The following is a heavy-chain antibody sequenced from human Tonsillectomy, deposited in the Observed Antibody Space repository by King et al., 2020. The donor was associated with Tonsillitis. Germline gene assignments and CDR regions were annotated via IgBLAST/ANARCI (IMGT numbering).Heavy chain of an antibody. J-gene: IGHJ4*02. CDR2: IYYSGST. D-gene: IGHD3-9*01. CDR1: GGSISSGDYY. Sequence: VQLQESGPGLVKPSQTLSLTCTVSGGSISSGDYYWRWIRQPPGKGLEWIGYIYYSGSTYYNPSLKSRVTISVDTSKNQFSLKLSSVTAADTAVYYCAREYYDILTGYYTSDYWGQGTLVTVSS. CDR3: AREYYDILTGYYTSDY. V-gene: IGHV4-30-4*01.